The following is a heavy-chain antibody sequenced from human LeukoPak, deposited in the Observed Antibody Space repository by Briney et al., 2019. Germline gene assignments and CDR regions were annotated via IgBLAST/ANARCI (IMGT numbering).Heavy chain of an antibody. J-gene: IGHJ6*03. Sequence: SETLPLTCTVSGGSISSYYWSWIRQPPGKGLEWIGYIYYSGSTNYNPSLKSRVTISVDTSKNQFSLKLSSVTAADTAVYYCARGKRYYYDSSGYYYGYYYMDVWGKGTTVTVSS. D-gene: IGHD3-22*01. CDR2: IYYSGST. CDR1: GGSISSYY. V-gene: IGHV4-59*01. CDR3: ARGKRYYYDSSGYYYGYYYMDV.